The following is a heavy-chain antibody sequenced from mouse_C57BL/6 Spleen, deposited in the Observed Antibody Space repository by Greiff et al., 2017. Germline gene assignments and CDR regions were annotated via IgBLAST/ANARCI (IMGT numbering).Heavy chain of an antibody. V-gene: IGHV5-4*01. J-gene: IGHJ2*01. CDR1: GFTFSSYA. CDR3: ARDDVSSSYSYLDY. D-gene: IGHD1-1*01. Sequence: EVMLVESGGGLVKPGGSLKLSCAASGFTFSSYAMSWVRQTPEKRLEWVATISDGGSYTYYPDNVKGRITISRDNAKNNLYLQLHNLKSEDTAMYYCARDDVSSSYSYLDYWGQGTTLTVSS. CDR2: ISDGGSYT.